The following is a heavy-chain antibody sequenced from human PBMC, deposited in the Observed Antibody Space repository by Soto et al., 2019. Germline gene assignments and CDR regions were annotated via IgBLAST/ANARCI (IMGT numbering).Heavy chain of an antibody. CDR3: ARDYYGSGSSFDY. J-gene: IGHJ4*02. V-gene: IGHV4-31*03. CDR2: IYYSGST. D-gene: IGHD3-10*01. Sequence: QVQLQESGPGLVKPSQNLSLTCTVSGGSISSGGYYWSWIRQHPGKGLEWIGYIYYSGSTYYNPSLKSRVTISVDTSKNQFSLNLSSVTAADTAVYYCARDYYGSGSSFDYWGQGTLVTVSS. CDR1: GGSISSGGYY.